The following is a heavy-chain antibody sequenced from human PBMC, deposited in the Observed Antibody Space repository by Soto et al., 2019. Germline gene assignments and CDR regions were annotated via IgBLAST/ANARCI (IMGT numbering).Heavy chain of an antibody. V-gene: IGHV4-34*01. CDR2: INHSGST. Sequence: SETLSLTCAVYGGSFSGYYWSWIRQPPGKGLEWIGEINHSGSTNYNPSLKSRVTISVDTSKNQFSLKLSSVTAADTAVYYCASTPLRPRNNYYYYYYMDVWGKGTTVTVSS. D-gene: IGHD5-12*01. CDR1: GGSFSGYY. J-gene: IGHJ6*03. CDR3: ASTPLRPRNNYYYYYYMDV.